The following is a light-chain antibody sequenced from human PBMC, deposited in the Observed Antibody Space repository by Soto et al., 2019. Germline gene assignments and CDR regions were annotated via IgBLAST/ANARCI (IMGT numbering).Light chain of an antibody. J-gene: IGKJ2*03. CDR1: QDINVY. CDR2: SAS. Sequence: IQVTQSPSSVSASIGDTVTITCRASQDINVYLNWYQQKPGEVPKLLIYSASTLHNGVPSRFTGSGSETDFTLTITSLQPEDFATYYCQHGYVAPYSFGQGTKVDIK. CDR3: QHGYVAPYS. V-gene: IGKV1-39*01.